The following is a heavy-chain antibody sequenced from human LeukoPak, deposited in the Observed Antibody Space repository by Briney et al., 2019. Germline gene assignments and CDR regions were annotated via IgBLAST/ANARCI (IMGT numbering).Heavy chain of an antibody. J-gene: IGHJ4*02. CDR1: GYTFINYY. Sequence: GASVKVSCKASGYTFINYYMHWVRQAPGQGLEWMGIINASGGSTSYAQKVQGRVTMTRDTSTSTIYMELSSLRSEDTAVYYYARENGYRRGFDYWGRGTLVTVSS. CDR3: ARENGYRRGFDY. D-gene: IGHD6-13*01. CDR2: INASGGST. V-gene: IGHV1-46*01.